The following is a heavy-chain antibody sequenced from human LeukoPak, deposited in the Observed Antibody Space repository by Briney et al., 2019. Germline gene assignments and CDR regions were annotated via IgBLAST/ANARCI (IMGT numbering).Heavy chain of an antibody. J-gene: IGHJ3*02. CDR1: GGTFSSYA. D-gene: IGHD1-26*01. CDR2: IIPIFGTA. V-gene: IGHV1-69*06. CDR3: ARDRSGSYLGHI. Sequence: ASVKVSCKASGGTFSSYAISWVRQAPGQGLEWMGGIIPIFGTANYAQKFQGRVTITADKSTSTAYMELSSLRSEDTAVYYCARDRSGSYLGHIWGQGTMVTVSS.